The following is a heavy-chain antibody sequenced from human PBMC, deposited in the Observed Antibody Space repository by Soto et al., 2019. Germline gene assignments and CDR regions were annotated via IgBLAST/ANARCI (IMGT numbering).Heavy chain of an antibody. CDR1: GYTFTGDV. V-gene: IGHV1-18*04. Sequence: ASVKGSCKPSGYTFTGDVISWGRNDPGQGLEWMGWISTYNGNTNYAQKLQGRVTMTTYTSTSTAYMDLRSLRSDDTAVYYCARDRGYSGSEPGYWGQGPLVTVSS. CDR2: ISTYNGNT. J-gene: IGHJ4*02. CDR3: ARDRGYSGSEPGY. D-gene: IGHD5-12*01.